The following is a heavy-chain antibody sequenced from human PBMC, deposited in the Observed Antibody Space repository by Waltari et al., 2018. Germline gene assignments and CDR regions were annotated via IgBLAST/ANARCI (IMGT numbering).Heavy chain of an antibody. CDR1: GFTFSTYS. D-gene: IGHD2-8*01. CDR3: ARGITKGFES. J-gene: IGHJ4*02. V-gene: IGHV3-21*02. Sequence: EVKLVESGGGLVKRGGAWRLAGADSGFTFSTYSMNWVRQAPGNGLEWLSSITGYDHVYVADSLKGRFTISRDNVKQTVYLQMDGLTGADTAIYYCARGITKGFESWGQGTLVTVSP. CDR2: ITGYDHV.